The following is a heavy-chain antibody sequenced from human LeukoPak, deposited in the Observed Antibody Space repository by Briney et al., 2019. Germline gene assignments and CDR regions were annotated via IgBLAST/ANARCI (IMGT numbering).Heavy chain of an antibody. J-gene: IGHJ1*01. D-gene: IGHD3-22*01. CDR3: ARDHLAYYYDSSGYSAEYFQH. Sequence: PGGSLRLSCAASGFTFSSYSMNWVRPAPGKRLEWVSYISSSSSTIYYADSVKGRFTISRDNAKNSLYLQMNSLRAEDTAVYYCARDHLAYYYDSSGYSAEYFQHWGQGTLVTVSS. V-gene: IGHV3-48*01. CDR1: GFTFSSYS. CDR2: ISSSSSTI.